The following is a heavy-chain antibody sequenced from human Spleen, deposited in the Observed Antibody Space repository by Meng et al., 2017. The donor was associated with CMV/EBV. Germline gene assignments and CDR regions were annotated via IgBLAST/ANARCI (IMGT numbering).Heavy chain of an antibody. V-gene: IGHV1-69*06. D-gene: IGHD3-10*01. Sequence: FSTYAISWVRRAPGQELEWMGGIIPIFGTANYAQRLQDRVTITADKSTTTAYMELSSLRPEDTAVYYCARGGRISMVRGVIPSFDYWGQGTLVTVSS. J-gene: IGHJ4*02. CDR1: FSTYA. CDR2: IIPIFGTA. CDR3: ARGGRISMVRGVIPSFDY.